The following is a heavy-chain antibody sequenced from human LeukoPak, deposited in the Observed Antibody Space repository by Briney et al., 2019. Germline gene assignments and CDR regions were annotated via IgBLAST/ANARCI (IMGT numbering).Heavy chain of an antibody. V-gene: IGHV3-23*01. D-gene: IGHD3-3*01. CDR1: GFTFSSYW. CDR2: ISGSGGST. Sequence: GGSLRLSCAASGFTFSSYWMHWVRQAPGKGLEWVSAISGSGGSTYYADSVKGRFTISRDNSKNTLYLQMNSLRAEDTAVYYCAKDQYITIFGTFDYWGQGTLVTVSS. CDR3: AKDQYITIFGTFDY. J-gene: IGHJ4*02.